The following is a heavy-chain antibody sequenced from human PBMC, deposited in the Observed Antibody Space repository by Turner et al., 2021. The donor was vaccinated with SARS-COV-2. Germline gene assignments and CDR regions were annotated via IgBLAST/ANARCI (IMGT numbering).Heavy chain of an antibody. CDR2: TYYSGRT. CDR1: GGSISSSSYY. V-gene: IGHV4-39*01. J-gene: IGHJ2*01. D-gene: IGHD3-22*01. CDR3: ARRGRLLGDWYFDL. Sequence: QLQLQESGPGLVKPSETLSLTCTVSGGSISSSSYYWGWIRQPPGKGLEWIGSTYYSGRTYYNPSLKSRVTISVDTSKNQFSRKLSSVTAADTAVYYCARRGRLLGDWYFDLWGRGTLVTVSS.